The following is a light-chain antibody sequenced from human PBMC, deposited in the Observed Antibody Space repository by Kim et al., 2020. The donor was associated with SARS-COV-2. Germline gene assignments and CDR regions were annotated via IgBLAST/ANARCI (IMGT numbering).Light chain of an antibody. CDR2: YDS. V-gene: IGLV3-21*04. Sequence: AGKTARSTCGGNNIGSKSVHWYQQKPGQAPVLVIYYDSDRPSGIPERFSGSNSGNTATLTISRVEAGDEADYYCQVWDSSSDHAVFGGGTQLTVL. CDR3: QVWDSSSDHAV. J-gene: IGLJ7*01. CDR1: NIGSKS.